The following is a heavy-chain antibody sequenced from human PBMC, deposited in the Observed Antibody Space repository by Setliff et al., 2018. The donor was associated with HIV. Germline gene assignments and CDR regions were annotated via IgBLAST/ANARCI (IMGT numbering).Heavy chain of an antibody. CDR3: ASIWFGESKPLDS. CDR2: IYHSVNT. D-gene: IGHD3-10*01. J-gene: IGHJ4*02. CDR1: GYSISSDYY. Sequence: KTSETLSLTCTVSGYSISSDYYWGWIRQSPGKGLEWIGNIYHSVNTYYNPSLKSRVTISADATKNQSSLKLTSVTAADTAVYYCASIWFGESKPLDSWGQGMLVTVSS. V-gene: IGHV4-38-2*02.